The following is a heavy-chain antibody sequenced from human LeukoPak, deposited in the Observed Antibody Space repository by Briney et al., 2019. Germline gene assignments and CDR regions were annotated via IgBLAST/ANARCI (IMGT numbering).Heavy chain of an antibody. CDR2: IYYSGST. J-gene: IGHJ3*02. Sequence: PSETLSLTCTVSGGSFSSGTYYWSWIRQHPGKGLVWIGNIYYSGSTYYNPSLKSRVTISVDTSKNQFSLKLNSVTAADTAVYYCARGDSGWSNDAFDIWGQGTMVTVSS. D-gene: IGHD6-19*01. CDR1: GGSFSSGTYY. CDR3: ARGDSGWSNDAFDI. V-gene: IGHV4-31*03.